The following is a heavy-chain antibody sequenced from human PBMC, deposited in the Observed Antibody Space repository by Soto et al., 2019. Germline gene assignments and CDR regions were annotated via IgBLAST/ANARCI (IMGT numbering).Heavy chain of an antibody. V-gene: IGHV4-59*08. CDR3: ARRVQANGFINKDNGPPP. D-gene: IGHD3-10*01. J-gene: IGHJ4*02. CDR1: GGSISSSS. Sequence: SETLSLTCTVSGGSISSSSWNWIRQAPGKRLEWIGCIFYTGSTNFNPSLESRVAMSLDTSKNQFSLRLSSVTAADTAVYYCARRVQANGFINKDNGPPPGGKGTGVTVPS. CDR2: IFYTGST.